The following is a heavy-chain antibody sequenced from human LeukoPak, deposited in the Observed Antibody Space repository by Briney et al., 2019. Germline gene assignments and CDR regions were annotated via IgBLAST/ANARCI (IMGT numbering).Heavy chain of an antibody. CDR2: ISSTSGTV. J-gene: IGHJ4*02. CDR3: ARGRDSSSSYPGY. V-gene: IGHV3-48*01. D-gene: IGHD6-6*01. Sequence: PGGSLRLSCAASGFTFSSYEMNWVRQAPGKGLEWVSYISSTSGTVYYADSVKGRFTISRDNVKNSLYLQMNSLRAEDTAVYYCARGRDSSSSYPGYWGQGTLVTVSS. CDR1: GFTFSSYE.